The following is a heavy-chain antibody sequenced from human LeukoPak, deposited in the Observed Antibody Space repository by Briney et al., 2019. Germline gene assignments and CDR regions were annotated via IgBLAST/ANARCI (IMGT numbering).Heavy chain of an antibody. CDR2: IYGGGST. CDR1: GFTFSSYA. D-gene: IGHD5-24*01. CDR3: ARDRSDGNYYMVV. Sequence: GGSLRLSCAASGFTFSSYAMSWVRQAPGKGLEWVSVIYGGGSTSYADSVKGRFTISRDNSKNTLYLQMNSLRVDDTGVYYCARDRSDGNYYMVVWGKGTTVIVSS. J-gene: IGHJ6*03. V-gene: IGHV3-53*01.